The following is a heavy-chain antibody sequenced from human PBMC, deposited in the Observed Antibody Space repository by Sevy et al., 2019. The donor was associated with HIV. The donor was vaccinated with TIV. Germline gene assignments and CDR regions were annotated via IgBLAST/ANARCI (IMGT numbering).Heavy chain of an antibody. J-gene: IGHJ5*02. CDR3: ARAAGCFDA. Sequence: GGSLRLSCAASGFTFNDYNLSWIRQAPGKGLEWVSYISTSTSTTTIYYADSVKGRFTISRDNAKNSIYLQMNSLRVDDTAVYYCARAAGCFDAWGQGTLVTVSS. CDR2: ISTSTSTTTI. V-gene: IGHV3-11*01. CDR1: GFTFNDYN.